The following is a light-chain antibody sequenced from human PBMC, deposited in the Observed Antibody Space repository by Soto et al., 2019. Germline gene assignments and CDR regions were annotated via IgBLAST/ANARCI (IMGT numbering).Light chain of an antibody. J-gene: IGLJ1*01. CDR3: SSFTSTSAVYV. V-gene: IGLV2-14*01. CDR1: TGDIGAYNY. Sequence: QSVLTQPASVSGSPGQSITVPCTGTTGDIGAYNYVSWYQQHPGKAPKLIIYEVSNRPSGVSSRFSGSKSGNTASLTISGLQAEDEADYFCSSFTSTSAVYVFGTGTKVTVL. CDR2: EVS.